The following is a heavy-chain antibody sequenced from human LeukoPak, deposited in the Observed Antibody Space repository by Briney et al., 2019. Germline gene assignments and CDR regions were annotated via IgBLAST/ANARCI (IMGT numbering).Heavy chain of an antibody. V-gene: IGHV4-31*03. J-gene: IGHJ4*02. CDR1: GGSISSGGYY. CDR3: ARGPRYYYDSSVYYELDY. Sequence: SETLSLTCTVSGGSISSGGYYWSWIRQHPGKGLEWIGYIYYSGSTYYNPSLKSRVTISVDTSKNQFSLKLSSVTAADTAVYYCARGPRYYYDSSVYYELDYWGQGTLVTVSS. D-gene: IGHD3-22*01. CDR2: IYYSGST.